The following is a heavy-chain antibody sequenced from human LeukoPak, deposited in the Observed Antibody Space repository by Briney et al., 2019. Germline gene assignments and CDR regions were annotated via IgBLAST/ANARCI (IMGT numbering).Heavy chain of an antibody. Sequence: GGSLRLSCVASGFTFDDYAMHWVRQAPGKGLEWVSGISWNSGSRGYADSVKGRFTISRDNAKNTLYLQMNSLRAEDTAVYYCARAPHYYGSGTTESGYMDVWGKGTTVTISS. D-gene: IGHD3-10*01. CDR1: GFTFDDYA. CDR2: ISWNSGSR. CDR3: ARAPHYYGSGTTESGYMDV. J-gene: IGHJ6*03. V-gene: IGHV3-9*01.